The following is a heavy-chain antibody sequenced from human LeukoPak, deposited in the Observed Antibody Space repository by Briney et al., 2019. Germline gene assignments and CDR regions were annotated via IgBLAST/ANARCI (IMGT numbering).Heavy chain of an antibody. V-gene: IGHV1-8*01. CDR3: LLRAFDY. CDR2: MNPNSGNT. J-gene: IGHJ4*02. CDR1: GYTFTSYD. D-gene: IGHD2-21*01. Sequence: ASVKVSCKASGYTFTSYDINWVRQATGQGLEWMGWMNPNSGNTGYAQKFQGRVTMTRNTSISTAYMGLSRLRSDDTAVYYCLLRAFDYWGQGTLVTVSS.